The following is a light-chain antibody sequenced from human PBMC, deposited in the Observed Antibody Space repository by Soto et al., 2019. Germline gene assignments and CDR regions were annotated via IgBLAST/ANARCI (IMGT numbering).Light chain of an antibody. CDR1: QSVSSSY. CDR2: GAS. CDR3: QQYGSSRT. Sequence: EIVLTQSPGTLSLSPGERATLSCRASQSVSSSYLAWYQQKPGQAPRLLIYGASSRATGIPDRFSGSGSGTXXXXXXXXXXXEDFAVYYCQQYGSSRTFGQGTKVEIK. V-gene: IGKV3-20*01. J-gene: IGKJ1*01.